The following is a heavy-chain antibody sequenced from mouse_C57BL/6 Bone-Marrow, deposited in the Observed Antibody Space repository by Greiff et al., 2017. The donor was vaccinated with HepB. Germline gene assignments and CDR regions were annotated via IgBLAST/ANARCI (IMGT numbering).Heavy chain of an antibody. D-gene: IGHD1-1*01. CDR3: ARAFITTVVATEWYFDV. CDR2: IHPNSGST. Sequence: VQLQQPGAELVKPGASVKLSCKASGYTFTSYWMHWVKQRPGQGLEWIGMIHPNSGSTNYNEKFKSKATLTVDKSSSTAYMQLSSLTSEDSAVYYCARAFITTVVATEWYFDVWGTGTTVTVSS. J-gene: IGHJ1*03. V-gene: IGHV1-64*01. CDR1: GYTFTSYW.